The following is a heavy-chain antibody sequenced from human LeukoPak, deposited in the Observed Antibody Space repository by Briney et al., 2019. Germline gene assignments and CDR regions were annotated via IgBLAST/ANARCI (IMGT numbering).Heavy chain of an antibody. CDR3: ARVPQYSSSSSYYYYYMDV. CDR1: GGSISTYY. D-gene: IGHD6-6*01. J-gene: IGHJ6*03. Sequence: SETLSLTCSVSGGSISTYYWSWIRQPPGKGLEWIGYIYYSGRTNHNPSLKSRVTISVDTSKNQFSLKVSSVTAADTAVYYCARVPQYSSSSSYYYYYMDVWGKGATVTVSS. V-gene: IGHV4-59*01. CDR2: IYYSGRT.